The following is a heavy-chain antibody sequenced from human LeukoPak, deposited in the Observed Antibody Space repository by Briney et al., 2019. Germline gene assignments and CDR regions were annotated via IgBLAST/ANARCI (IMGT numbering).Heavy chain of an antibody. CDR1: GFTFSSYA. CDR2: ISGSGGST. Sequence: GGSLRLSCAASGFTFSSYAMSWVRQAPGKGLEWVSAISGSGGSTYYADSVKGRFTISRDNSKNTLYLQMNSLRAEDTAVYYCAKDWHDYSNYLIFDYWGQGTLVTVSS. CDR3: AKDWHDYSNYLIFDY. V-gene: IGHV3-23*01. J-gene: IGHJ4*02. D-gene: IGHD4-11*01.